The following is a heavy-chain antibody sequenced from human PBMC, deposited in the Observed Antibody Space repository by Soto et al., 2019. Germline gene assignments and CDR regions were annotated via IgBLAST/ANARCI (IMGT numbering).Heavy chain of an antibody. V-gene: IGHV3-30*18. Sequence: QVQQVESGGGVVQPGRSLRLSCAASGFTFTPYGMHWVRQAPGKGLEWVAVISYDGSNKYYADSVKGRFTISRDNSKNTLYLQMNSLRAEDTALYYCAKGARVVAASPTDYWGQGTLVTVSS. D-gene: IGHD2-15*01. CDR1: GFTFTPYG. CDR3: AKGARVVAASPTDY. CDR2: ISYDGSNK. J-gene: IGHJ4*02.